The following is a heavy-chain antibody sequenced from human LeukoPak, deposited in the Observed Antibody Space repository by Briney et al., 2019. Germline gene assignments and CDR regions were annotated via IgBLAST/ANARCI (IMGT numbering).Heavy chain of an antibody. V-gene: IGHV4-31*03. CDR3: ARSIAARHFDL. CDR2: IYYSGST. CDR1: GGSISSGGYY. Sequence: TSQTLSLTCTVSGGSISSGGYYWRWIRQHPGKGLEWIGYIYYSGSTYYNPSLKSRVTISVDTSKNQFSLKLSSVTAADTAVYYCARSIAARHFDLWGRGTLVTVSS. D-gene: IGHD6-6*01. J-gene: IGHJ2*01.